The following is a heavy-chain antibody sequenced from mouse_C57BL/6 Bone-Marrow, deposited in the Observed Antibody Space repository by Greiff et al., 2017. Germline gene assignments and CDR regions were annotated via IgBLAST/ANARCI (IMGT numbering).Heavy chain of an antibody. V-gene: IGHV1-59*01. CDR1: GYTFTSYW. D-gene: IGHD2-14*01. CDR3: ARSFGTDY. CDR2: IDPSDSYT. J-gene: IGHJ2*01. Sequence: VQLQQPGAELMRPGTSVKLSCKASGYTFTSYWMHWVKQRPGQGLEWIGVIDPSDSYTNYNQKFKGKATLTVDTSSSTAYKQLSSLTSEDSAVYYCARSFGTDYWGQGTTLTVSS.